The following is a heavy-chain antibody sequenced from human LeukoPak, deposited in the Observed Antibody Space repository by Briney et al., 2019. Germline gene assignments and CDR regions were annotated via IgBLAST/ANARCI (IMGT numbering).Heavy chain of an antibody. V-gene: IGHV3-23*01. Sequence: GGSLRLSCAASGFTFSSYAMSWVRQAPGKGLEWVSAFSGSGGNTYYADSVKGRFTTSRDISRNTLYLQMNSLRAEDTAVYYCAKDVQLWLYYGMDVWGQGTTVTVSS. CDR1: GFTFSSYA. D-gene: IGHD5-18*01. CDR2: FSGSGGNT. CDR3: AKDVQLWLYYGMDV. J-gene: IGHJ6*02.